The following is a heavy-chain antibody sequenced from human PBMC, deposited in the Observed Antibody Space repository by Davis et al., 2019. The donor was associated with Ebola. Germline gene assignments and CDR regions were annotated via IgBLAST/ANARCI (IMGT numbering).Heavy chain of an antibody. CDR2: ISAYNGNT. V-gene: IGHV1-18*01. J-gene: IGHJ4*02. CDR3: ARCMVGPTRDFDY. D-gene: IGHD1-26*01. CDR1: GYTFSNFA. Sequence: ASVKVSCKASGYTFSNFAVSWVRQAPGQGLEWMGWISAYNGNTNSAQKVQGRVTMTTDTSTSTAYMELRSLKSDDTAVYYCARCMVGPTRDFDYWGQGTLVTVSS.